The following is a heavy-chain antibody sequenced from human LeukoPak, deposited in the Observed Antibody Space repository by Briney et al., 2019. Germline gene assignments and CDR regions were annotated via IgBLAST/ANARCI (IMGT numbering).Heavy chain of an antibody. CDR2: IIPIFGTA. CDR1: GGTFSSYA. J-gene: IGHJ4*02. D-gene: IGHD2-15*01. Sequence: GASVKVSCKASGGTFSSYAISWVRQAPGQGLEWMGGIIPIFGTANYAQKFQGRVTITADESTSTAYMELSSLRPDDTAVYYCARGYCSGGSCSFDYWGQGTLVTVSS. CDR3: ARGYCSGGSCSFDY. V-gene: IGHV1-69*13.